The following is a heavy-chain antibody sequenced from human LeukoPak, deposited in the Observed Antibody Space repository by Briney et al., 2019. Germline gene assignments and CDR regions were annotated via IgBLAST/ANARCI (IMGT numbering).Heavy chain of an antibody. CDR1: GGSISSYY. J-gene: IGHJ6*02. CDR3: ARGKGAYYDILTGYHSNYGMDV. CDR2: IYYSGST. D-gene: IGHD3-9*01. Sequence: KPSETLSLTCTVSGGSISSYYWSWIRQPPGKGLEWIGYIYYSGSTNYNPSLKSRVTISVDTSKNQFSLKLSSVTAADTAVYYCARGKGAYYDILTGYHSNYGMDVWGQGTTVTVSS. V-gene: IGHV4-59*01.